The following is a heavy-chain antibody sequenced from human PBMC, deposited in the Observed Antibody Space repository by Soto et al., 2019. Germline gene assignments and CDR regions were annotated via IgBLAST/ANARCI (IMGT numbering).Heavy chain of an antibody. D-gene: IGHD2-2*01. CDR1: GGSISSYY. CDR2: IYYSGST. CDR3: ARLHGYCISSSCHGHYAVDV. V-gene: IGHV4-59*08. J-gene: IGHJ6*02. Sequence: SETLSLTCTVSGGSISSYYWSWIRQPPGKGLEWIGYIYYSGSTNYNPSLKGRVTISVDTSKNQFSLKLNSMTAADTAVYYCARLHGYCISSSCHGHYAVDVWGQGTTVTVS.